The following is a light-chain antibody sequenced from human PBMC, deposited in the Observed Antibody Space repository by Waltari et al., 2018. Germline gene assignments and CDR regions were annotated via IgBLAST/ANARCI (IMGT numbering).Light chain of an antibody. J-gene: IGKJ1*01. Sequence: EIVLTKSPGTLSLPSGDRATLSFRASQSVRGDLAWYQQKPGQPPRFLIYAASISATGIPDRFSGSGSGTDFTLTISRLEPEDFAVYYCHHYVRLPVTFGQGTKVEIK. CDR3: HHYVRLPVT. V-gene: IGKV3-20*01. CDR1: QSVRGD. CDR2: AAS.